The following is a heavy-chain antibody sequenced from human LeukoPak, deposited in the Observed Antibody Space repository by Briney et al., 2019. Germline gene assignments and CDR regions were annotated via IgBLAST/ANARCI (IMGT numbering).Heavy chain of an antibody. D-gene: IGHD5-18*01. CDR1: GGTFSSYA. Sequence: SVKVSCKASGGTFSSYAISWVRQAPGQGLEWMGGIIPIFGTANYAQKFQGRVTITADESTSTAYMELSSLRSEDTAVYYCARDISGGIQLRYNWFDPWGQGTLVTVSS. J-gene: IGHJ5*02. CDR2: IIPIFGTA. CDR3: ARDISGGIQLRYNWFDP. V-gene: IGHV1-69*13.